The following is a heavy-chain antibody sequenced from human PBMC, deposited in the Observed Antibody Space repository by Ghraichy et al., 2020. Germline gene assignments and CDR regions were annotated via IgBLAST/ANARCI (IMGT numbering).Heavy chain of an antibody. CDR2: VSHSGST. V-gene: IGHV4-34*01. D-gene: IGHD3-16*01. CDR1: GGSFSGYY. CDR3: ARGEGGWYFDL. Sequence: SETLSLTCAVYGGSFSGYYWSWIRQSPGKGLEWIGEVSHSGSTNYNPSLKSRVTISVDTSKNQFSLKLSSVTAADTAVYYCARGEGGWYFDLWGRGTLVTVSS. J-gene: IGHJ2*01.